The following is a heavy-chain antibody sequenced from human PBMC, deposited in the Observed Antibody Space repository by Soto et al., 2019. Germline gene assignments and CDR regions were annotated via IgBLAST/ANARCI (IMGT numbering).Heavy chain of an antibody. CDR2: IRQDGDDT. D-gene: IGHD1-1*01. V-gene: IGHV3-7*05. Sequence: EVQLVESGGELVQPGGPLSLSCAASGFTFRSYWMTWVRQAPGKGLEWVASIRQDGDDTKYVDSVRGRFTISRDNAKNSLYLQMHTLRADDTAVYYCVREYTTNFFGDFWVQGTLVTVSS. J-gene: IGHJ4*02. CDR1: GFTFRSYW. CDR3: VREYTTNFFGDF.